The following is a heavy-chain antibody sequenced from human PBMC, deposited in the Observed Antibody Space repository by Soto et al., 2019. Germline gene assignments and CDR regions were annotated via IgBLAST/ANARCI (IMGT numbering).Heavy chain of an antibody. CDR2: TYYRSKWYN. CDR3: ARDMAVAGTFGMDV. V-gene: IGHV6-1*01. Sequence: SQTLSLTCAISGDSVSSNSAAWNWIRQSPSRGLEWLGRTYYRSKWYNDYAVSVKSRITINPDTYKNPLSLQLNSVTPEDTAVYYCARDMAVAGTFGMDVWGQGTTVTVSS. D-gene: IGHD6-19*01. CDR1: GDSVSSNSAA. J-gene: IGHJ6*02.